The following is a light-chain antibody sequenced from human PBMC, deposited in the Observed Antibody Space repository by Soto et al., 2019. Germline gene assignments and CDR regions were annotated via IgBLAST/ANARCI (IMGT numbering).Light chain of an antibody. V-gene: IGKV1-5*03. Sequence: DIQMTQSPSTLSASVGDRVTITCRASQSISSWLAWYQQKPGKAPKRLIYKESSLESGVPSRFSGSGYGTEFTLTISSLQPDDFATYYCQQYNRYVYTFGQGTKLEIK. J-gene: IGKJ2*01. CDR1: QSISSW. CDR2: KES. CDR3: QQYNRYVYT.